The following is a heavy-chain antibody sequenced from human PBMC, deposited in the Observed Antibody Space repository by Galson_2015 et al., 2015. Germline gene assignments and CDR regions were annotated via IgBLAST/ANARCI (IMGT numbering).Heavy chain of an antibody. Sequence: SLRLSCAASGFTFSSYGMHWVRQAPGKGLEWVAVIWYDGSNKYYADSVKGRFTISRDNSKNTLYLQMNSLRAEDTAVYYCARDGGYCANGVCYGGYSFDCWGQGTLVAVSS. CDR3: ARDGGYCANGVCYGGYSFDC. J-gene: IGHJ4*02. V-gene: IGHV3-33*01. CDR1: GFTFSSYG. CDR2: IWYDGSNK. D-gene: IGHD2-8*01.